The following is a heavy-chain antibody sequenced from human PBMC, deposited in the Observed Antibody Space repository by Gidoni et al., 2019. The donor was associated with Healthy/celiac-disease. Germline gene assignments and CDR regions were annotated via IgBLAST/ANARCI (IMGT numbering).Heavy chain of an antibody. CDR2: IKQDGSEK. D-gene: IGHD1-1*01. Sequence: EVQLVESGGGLVQPGGSLRLSCAASGFTWSSYWMSWVRQAPGKGLEWVANIKQDGSEKYYVDSVKGRFTISRDNAKNSLYLQMNSLRAEDTAVYYCARDRSAVLSAPRGMDVWGQGTTVTVSS. V-gene: IGHV3-7*01. J-gene: IGHJ6*02. CDR3: ARDRSAVLSAPRGMDV. CDR1: GFTWSSYW.